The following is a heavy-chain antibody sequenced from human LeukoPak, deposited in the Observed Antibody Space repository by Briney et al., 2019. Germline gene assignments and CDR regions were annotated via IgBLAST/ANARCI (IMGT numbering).Heavy chain of an antibody. J-gene: IGHJ4*01. CDR2: IIPIFGTA. CDR3: ARGRRILGGPENAGDFFDY. D-gene: IGHD3-16*01. Sequence: GASVKVSCKASGGTFSSYAISWVRQAPGQGLEWMGGIIPIFGTANYAQKFQGRVTMTRDTSSGTAYLDLSSLTSDDTAVYYCARGRRILGGPENAGDFFDYWGQGTLVIVSS. V-gene: IGHV1-69*05. CDR1: GGTFSSYA.